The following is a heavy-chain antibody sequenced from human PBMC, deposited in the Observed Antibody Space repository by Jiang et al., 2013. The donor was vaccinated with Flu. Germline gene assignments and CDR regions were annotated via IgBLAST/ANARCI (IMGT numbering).Heavy chain of an antibody. CDR3: ATSRPDYGGNFDS. CDR2: IYYTGLI. CDR1: GGSITNNF. D-gene: IGHD4-23*01. V-gene: IGHV4-59*01. Sequence: GPGLVTPSETLSLTCTVSGGSITNNFWNWIRQSPGKGLEWIAYIYYTGLINYNPSLKSRVTISLDTSKNQFSLKLSSMTPADTAVYYCATSRPDYGGNFDSWGQGTLVTVSS. J-gene: IGHJ4*02.